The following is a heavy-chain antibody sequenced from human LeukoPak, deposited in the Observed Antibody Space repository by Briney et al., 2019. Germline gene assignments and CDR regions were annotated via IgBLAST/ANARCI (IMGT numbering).Heavy chain of an antibody. J-gene: IGHJ4*02. Sequence: PGGSLRLSCVGSGFTLSSSAMTWVRPAPEKGLEWVSSLTRSGGSTYYADSVKGRFTISRDNSKNTLYLQMNSLRAEDTAVYYCAKAIGSSVTVADYWGQGTLVTVSS. CDR2: LTRSGGST. V-gene: IGHV3-23*01. CDR1: GFTLSSSA. D-gene: IGHD2-21*02. CDR3: AKAIGSSVTVADY.